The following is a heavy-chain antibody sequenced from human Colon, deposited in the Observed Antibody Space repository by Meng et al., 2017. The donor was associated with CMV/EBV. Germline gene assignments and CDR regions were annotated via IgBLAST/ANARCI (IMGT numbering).Heavy chain of an antibody. CDR1: GFTFSSHW. V-gene: IGHV3-7*01. D-gene: IGHD1-26*01. Sequence: GESLKISCAATGFTFSSHWMAWVHQAPGKGLEWVANIKQDGSETYYEDSVKGRFTISRDNAQNSLFLQMYSLRVEDTAVYYCARQPVGVNRNRFDSWGQGTLVTVSS. CDR3: ARQPVGVNRNRFDS. J-gene: IGHJ5*01. CDR2: IKQDGSET.